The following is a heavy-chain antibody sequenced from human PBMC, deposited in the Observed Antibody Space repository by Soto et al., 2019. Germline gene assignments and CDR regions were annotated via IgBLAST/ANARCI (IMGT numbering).Heavy chain of an antibody. J-gene: IGHJ4*02. CDR1: GFTFSSYA. CDR2: ISGSGGST. D-gene: IGHD6-6*01. V-gene: IGHV3-23*01. Sequence: EVQLLESGGGLVQPGGSLRLSCAASGFTFSSYAMSWVRQAPGKGLEWVSAISGSGGSTYYADSVKGRFTISRDNSKNTPYLQMNSLRAEDTAVYYCAKDWQLVPGYFDYWGQGTLVTVSS. CDR3: AKDWQLVPGYFDY.